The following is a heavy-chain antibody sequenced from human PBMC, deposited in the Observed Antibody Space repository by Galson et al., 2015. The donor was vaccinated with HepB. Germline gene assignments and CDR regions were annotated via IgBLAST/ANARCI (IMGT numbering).Heavy chain of an antibody. Sequence: SLRLSCAASGFTFSSYAMHWVRQAPGKELEWVAVISYDGSNKYYADSVKGRFTISRDNSKNTLYLQMNSLRAEDTAVYYCAREVVITTFGAFDIWGQGTMVTVSS. CDR2: ISYDGSNK. V-gene: IGHV3-30*04. D-gene: IGHD3-22*01. CDR3: AREVVITTFGAFDI. J-gene: IGHJ3*02. CDR1: GFTFSSYA.